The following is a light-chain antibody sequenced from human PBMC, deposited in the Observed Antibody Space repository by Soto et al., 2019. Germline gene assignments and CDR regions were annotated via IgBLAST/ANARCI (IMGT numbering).Light chain of an antibody. CDR3: SSYTSSSSVL. CDR1: SSDVGGYKY. J-gene: IGLJ2*01. V-gene: IGLV2-14*01. CDR2: EVS. Sequence: QSVLTQPASVSGSPGQSITISCTGTSSDVGGYKYVSWYQQHPGKAPKLMIYEVSNRPSGVSNRFSGSKSGNTASLTISGLQAEDEADYYCSSYTSSSSVLIGGGTKLTVL.